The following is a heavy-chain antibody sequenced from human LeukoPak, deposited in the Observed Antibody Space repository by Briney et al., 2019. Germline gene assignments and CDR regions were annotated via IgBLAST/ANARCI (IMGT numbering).Heavy chain of an antibody. D-gene: IGHD6-19*01. V-gene: IGHV3-66*02. CDR1: GFTVSSNY. Sequence: PGGSLRLSXAASGFTVSSNYMSWVGQAPGKGLEWVSVIYSGGSTYYADSVKGRFTISRDNSKNTLYLQMNSLRAEDTAVYYCARGPSSGWYYYYYMDVWGKGTTVTVSS. CDR3: ARGPSSGWYYYYYMDV. J-gene: IGHJ6*03. CDR2: IYSGGST.